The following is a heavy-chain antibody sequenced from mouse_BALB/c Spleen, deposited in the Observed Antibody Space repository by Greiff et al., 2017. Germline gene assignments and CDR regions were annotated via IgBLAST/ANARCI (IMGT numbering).Heavy chain of an antibody. CDR2: INPGSGGT. D-gene: IGHD2-1*01. V-gene: IGHV1-54*01. CDR3: ARDYGNYLWFAY. Sequence: VQLHQSGAELVRPGTSVKVSCKASGYAFTNYLIEWVKQRPGQGLEWIGVINPGSGGTNYNEKFKGKATLTADKSSSTAYMQLSSLTSDDSAVYFCARDYGNYLWFAYWGQGTLVTVSA. J-gene: IGHJ3*01. CDR1: GYAFTNYL.